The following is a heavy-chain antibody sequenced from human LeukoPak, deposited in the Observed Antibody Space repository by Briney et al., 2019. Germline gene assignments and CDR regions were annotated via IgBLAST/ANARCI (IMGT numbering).Heavy chain of an antibody. CDR2: ISSSSSYI. D-gene: IGHD1-14*01. CDR1: GFTLSTYS. CDR3: AREVGFTESNAFDI. Sequence: GGSLRLSCAASGFTLSTYSMNRVRQAPGKGLEWVSSISSSSSYIYYADSVKGRFTISRDNAKNSLYLQMNSLRAEDTAVYYCAREVGFTESNAFDIWGQGTMVTVSS. J-gene: IGHJ3*02. V-gene: IGHV3-21*01.